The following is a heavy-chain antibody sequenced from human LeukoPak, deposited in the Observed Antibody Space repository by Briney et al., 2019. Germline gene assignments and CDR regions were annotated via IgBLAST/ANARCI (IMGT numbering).Heavy chain of an antibody. CDR3: TRDNNDNGFFDY. D-gene: IGHD5-12*01. V-gene: IGHV3-33*01. Sequence: PGGSLRLSCAASGFTFSNYGMHWVRQPPGKGLEWVALIWYDGTNERYTDSVKGRFTISRDNSKNTLYLHMNGLRAEDTALYYCTRDNNDNGFFDYWGQGTLVTVSS. CDR2: IWYDGTNE. J-gene: IGHJ4*02. CDR1: GFTFSNYG.